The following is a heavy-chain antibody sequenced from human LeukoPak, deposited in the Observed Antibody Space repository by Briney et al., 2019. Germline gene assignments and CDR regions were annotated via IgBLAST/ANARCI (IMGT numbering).Heavy chain of an antibody. CDR2: IYYSGST. D-gene: IGHD2-2*01. J-gene: IGHJ4*02. CDR3: ARAAVPAAHDY. Sequence: SETLSLTCTVSGGSISSYYWSWIRQPPGKGLEWIGYIYYSGSTNYNPSLKSRVTISVDTSKNQFSLKLSSVTAADTAVYSCARAAVPAAHDYWGQGTLVTVSS. CDR1: GGSISSYY. V-gene: IGHV4-59*01.